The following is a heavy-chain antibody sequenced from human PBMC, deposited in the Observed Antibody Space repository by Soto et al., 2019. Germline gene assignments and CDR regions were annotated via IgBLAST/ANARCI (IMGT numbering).Heavy chain of an antibody. Sequence: GGSLRLSCAASGFTFSSYAMTWVRQAPGKGVEWVAAISGSGGSTYYADSVKGRFTISRDNSKNTLYLQMNSLRAEDTAVYDGAIVRPSYYGMDFWGQGTTVTVSS. V-gene: IGHV3-23*01. J-gene: IGHJ6*02. D-gene: IGHD2-21*01. CDR2: ISGSGGST. CDR1: GFTFSSYA. CDR3: AIVRPSYYGMDF.